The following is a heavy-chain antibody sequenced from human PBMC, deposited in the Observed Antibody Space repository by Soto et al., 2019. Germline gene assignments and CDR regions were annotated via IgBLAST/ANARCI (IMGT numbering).Heavy chain of an antibody. CDR1: GFTFSSYA. Sequence: GGSLRLSCAASGFTFSSYAMHWVRQAPGKGLEWVAVISYDGSNKYYADSVKGRFTISRDNSKNTLYLQMNSLRAEDTAVYYCARGHRASWGQGTLVTVSS. CDR3: ARGHRAS. J-gene: IGHJ5*02. V-gene: IGHV3-30-3*01. CDR2: ISYDGSNK.